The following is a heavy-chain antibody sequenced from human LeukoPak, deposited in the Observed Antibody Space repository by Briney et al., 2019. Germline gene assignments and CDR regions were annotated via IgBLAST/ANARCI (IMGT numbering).Heavy chain of an antibody. CDR2: IYGGGTT. CDR3: ARVASSGYYFDY. D-gene: IGHD3-22*01. CDR1: GFTVSSNY. Sequence: PGGSLRLSCAASGFTVSSNYMSWVRQAPGKGLEGVSLIYGGGTTYYADSVKGRFTISRDNSKNTLYLQMNSLRAEDTAVYYCARVASSGYYFDYWGQGTLVIVSS. V-gene: IGHV3-66*01. J-gene: IGHJ4*02.